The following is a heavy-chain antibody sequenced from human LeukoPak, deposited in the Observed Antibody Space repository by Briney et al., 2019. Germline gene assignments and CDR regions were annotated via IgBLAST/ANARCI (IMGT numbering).Heavy chain of an antibody. Sequence: GGSLRLSCAASGFTFSDYYMSWIRQAPGKGLEWVSYISSSGSTIYYADSVKGRFTISRDNAKNSLYLQMNSLRAEDTDVYYCARDASILAAFDIWGQGTMVTVSS. D-gene: IGHD6-6*01. CDR3: ARDASILAAFDI. J-gene: IGHJ3*02. CDR2: ISSSGSTI. V-gene: IGHV3-11*04. CDR1: GFTFSDYY.